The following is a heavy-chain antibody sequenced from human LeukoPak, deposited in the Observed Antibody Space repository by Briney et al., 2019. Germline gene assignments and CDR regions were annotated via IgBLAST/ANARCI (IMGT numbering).Heavy chain of an antibody. V-gene: IGHV3-48*03. CDR3: AIRNRGDGCGGSCHDDTFDI. Sequence: PGGSLRLSCAASGFTFSSYEMNWVRQAPGKGLEWVSYISSSGSTIYYADSVKGRFTISRDNAKNSLYLQMNSLKASDTAIYYCAIRNRGDGCGGSCHDDTFDIWGQGTMVTVSS. CDR2: ISSSGSTI. J-gene: IGHJ3*02. D-gene: IGHD2-15*01. CDR1: GFTFSSYE.